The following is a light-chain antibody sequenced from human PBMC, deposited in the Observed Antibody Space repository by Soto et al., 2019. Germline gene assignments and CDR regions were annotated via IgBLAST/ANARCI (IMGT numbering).Light chain of an antibody. CDR1: RGHSSYA. V-gene: IGLV4-69*01. Sequence: QPVLTQSPSASASLGASVKLTCTLSRGHSSYAIAWHQQQPEKGPRYLMKVNSDGSHSKGDGIPDRFSGSSSGAERYLTISSLQSEDEADYYCQTWGTGIWVFGGGTQLTVL. CDR3: QTWGTGIWV. CDR2: VNSDGSH. J-gene: IGLJ3*02.